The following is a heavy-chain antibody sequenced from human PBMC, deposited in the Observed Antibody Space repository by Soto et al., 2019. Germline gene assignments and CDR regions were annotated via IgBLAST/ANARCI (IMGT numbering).Heavy chain of an antibody. D-gene: IGHD3-16*01. Sequence: QVQMVQSGPEVKKPGASVKISCKASEQTITGHYIQWVRQAPGQGLEWMGWINPKGDGTKYAQHFQGRITVTRDTSIDTCYMELRALTSDDTAVYYCASVPLSYTNHDYLEHWGQGTLVTVSS. CDR1: EQTITGHY. CDR2: INPKGDGT. J-gene: IGHJ4*02. V-gene: IGHV1-2*02. CDR3: ASVPLSYTNHDYLEH.